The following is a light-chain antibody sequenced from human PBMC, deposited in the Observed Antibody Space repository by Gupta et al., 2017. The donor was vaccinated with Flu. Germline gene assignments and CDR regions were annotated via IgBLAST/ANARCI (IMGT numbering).Light chain of an antibody. CDR2: GTS. CDR1: QTFSTGY. J-gene: IGKJ1*01. CDR3: QQYDDSPPWT. V-gene: IGKV3-20*01. Sequence: EIVLTQSPGTLSLSPGERATLSCRASQTFSTGYLAWYQQKPGQAPRLLMYGTSSRATGIPDRFSGSGSGTDFTLTINRLEPEDFAVYYCQQYDDSPPWTFGQGTKVEIK.